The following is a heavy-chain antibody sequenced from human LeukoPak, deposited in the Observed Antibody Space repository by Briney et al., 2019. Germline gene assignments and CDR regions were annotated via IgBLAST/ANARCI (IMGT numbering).Heavy chain of an antibody. CDR2: ISSRGSTI. CDR1: GFTFSDYY. J-gene: IGHJ6*03. Sequence: GGSLRLSCAASGFTFSDYYMTWIRQAPGKGREWISYISSRGSTIYYADSVKGRFTISRDNAKNSLYLQMNSLRAGDTAVYYCARGYYYMDVWGKGTTVTVSS. V-gene: IGHV3-11*04. CDR3: ARGYYYMDV.